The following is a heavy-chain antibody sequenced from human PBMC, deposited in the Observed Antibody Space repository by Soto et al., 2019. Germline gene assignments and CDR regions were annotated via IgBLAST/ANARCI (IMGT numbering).Heavy chain of an antibody. J-gene: IGHJ4*02. CDR2: ISYSGTT. CDR3: ARDGYNFGPFDY. D-gene: IGHD5-18*01. V-gene: IGHV4-59*01. CDR1: GGSLSSYY. Sequence: PSETLSLTCTVPGGSLSSYYWSWIRRPPGMGLEWIASISYSGTTNYNSSLKSRVTISIDTSKNQFSLKFNSVTAADTAVYYCARDGYNFGPFDYWGQGALVTVSS.